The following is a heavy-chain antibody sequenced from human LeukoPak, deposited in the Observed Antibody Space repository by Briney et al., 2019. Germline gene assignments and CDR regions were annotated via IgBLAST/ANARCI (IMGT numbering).Heavy chain of an antibody. CDR2: ISYDGSNK. D-gene: IGHD4-23*01. J-gene: IGHJ4*02. CDR3: ANLLRWEPY. Sequence: GGSLRLSCAASGFTFSSYGMHWVRQAPGKGLEWVAVISYDGSNKYYADSVKGRFTISRGNSKNTLYLQMNSLRAEDTAVYYCANLLRWEPYWGQGTLVTVSS. V-gene: IGHV3-30*18. CDR1: GFTFSSYG.